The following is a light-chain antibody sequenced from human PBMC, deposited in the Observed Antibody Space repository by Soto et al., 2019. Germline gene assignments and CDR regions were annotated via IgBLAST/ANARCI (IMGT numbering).Light chain of an antibody. CDR1: KLGDKY. V-gene: IGLV3-1*01. J-gene: IGLJ2*01. CDR3: QAWDSSTSVV. Sequence: SYELTQPPSVSVSPGQTANITCSGDKLGDKYACWYQQKPGQSPVLVIYQDSKRPSGIPERFSGSNSGNTATLTISGTQAMDEADYYCQAWDSSTSVVFGGGTKLT. CDR2: QDS.